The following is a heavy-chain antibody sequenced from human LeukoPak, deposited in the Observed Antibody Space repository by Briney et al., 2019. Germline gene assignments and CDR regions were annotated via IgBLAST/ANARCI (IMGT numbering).Heavy chain of an antibody. CDR3: ARQIGYCSGGSCYFNY. D-gene: IGHD2-15*01. CDR2: INPSGDDT. V-gene: IGHV3-23*01. J-gene: IGHJ4*02. Sequence: EGSLRLSCAASGFTFSSYAMSWVRQAPGKGLEWVSAINPSGDDTYHADSVKGRFTISRDNSKSTLYLQMNSLRAEDTAVYYCARQIGYCSGGSCYFNYWGQGTLVTVSS. CDR1: GFTFSSYA.